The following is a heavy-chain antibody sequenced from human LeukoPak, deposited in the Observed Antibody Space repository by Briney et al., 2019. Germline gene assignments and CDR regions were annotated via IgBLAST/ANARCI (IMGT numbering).Heavy chain of an antibody. CDR3: ARDTGWYFDL. J-gene: IGHJ2*01. D-gene: IGHD4-17*01. CDR2: ITGDGSST. Sequence: GGSLRLSCAASGFTFSGYWMHWVRHPPGKGLVWASRITGDGSSTTYADSVKGRFTISRDNAKNTLYLQMISLRAEDTAVYYCARDTGWYFDLWGRGTLVTVSS. CDR1: GFTFSGYW. V-gene: IGHV3-74*01.